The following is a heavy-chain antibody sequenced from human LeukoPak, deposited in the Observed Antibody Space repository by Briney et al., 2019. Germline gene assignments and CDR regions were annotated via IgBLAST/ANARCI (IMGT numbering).Heavy chain of an antibody. CDR3: STAGFN. V-gene: IGHV3-15*01. Sequence: GGSLRLSGEVSGTTFRNAWMTWVRQAPGKGLEWVGRIKSKPDGGTTDYAAPVKGRFTISRDDSQNTLYLQMSSLKSEDTAVYYCSTAGFNWGQGTLVSVSS. CDR1: GTTFRNAW. J-gene: IGHJ4*02. CDR2: IKSKPDGGTT.